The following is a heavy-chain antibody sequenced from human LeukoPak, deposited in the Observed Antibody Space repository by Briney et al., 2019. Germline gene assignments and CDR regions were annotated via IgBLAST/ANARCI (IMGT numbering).Heavy chain of an antibody. V-gene: IGHV4-59*01. D-gene: IGHD3-22*01. CDR1: GGSISSYY. CDR2: IYHSGST. Sequence: SETLSLTCTVSGGSISSYYWSWIRQPPGKGLEWIGYIYHSGSTNYNPSLKSRVTISLDTSKNQFSLKLSSVTAADTAVYYCAREYDSSGYCYFDYWGQGTLVTVSS. CDR3: AREYDSSGYCYFDY. J-gene: IGHJ4*02.